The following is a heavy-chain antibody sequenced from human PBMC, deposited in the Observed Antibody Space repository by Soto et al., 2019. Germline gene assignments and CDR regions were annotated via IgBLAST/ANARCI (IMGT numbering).Heavy chain of an antibody. J-gene: IGHJ4*02. CDR2: VYYSGST. Sequence: XTLSLPCTLSGGSLSGYYWSWIRQPPGKGLEWIGYVYYSGSTKYNHSIESRVNISVDMSNNQLSLMLTSVTAADTAVYYCAKYRRTDAEGYRLDFWGQGTLVTVSS. CDR3: AKYRRTDAEGYRLDF. V-gene: IGHV4-59*01. CDR1: GGSLSGYY. D-gene: IGHD5-12*01.